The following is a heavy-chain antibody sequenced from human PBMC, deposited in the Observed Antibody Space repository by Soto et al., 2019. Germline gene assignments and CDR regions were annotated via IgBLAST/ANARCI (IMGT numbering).Heavy chain of an antibody. CDR1: GGSFSGYY. V-gene: IGHV4-34*01. Sequence: SETLSLTCAVYGGSFSGYYWGWVRQPPGKGLEWIGAINHSGSTNYNPSLKSRVTISVDTSKNQFSLKLSSVTAADTAVYYCARANYDILTGYFYYFDYWGQGTLVTVS. J-gene: IGHJ4*02. CDR2: INHSGST. D-gene: IGHD3-9*01. CDR3: ARANYDILTGYFYYFDY.